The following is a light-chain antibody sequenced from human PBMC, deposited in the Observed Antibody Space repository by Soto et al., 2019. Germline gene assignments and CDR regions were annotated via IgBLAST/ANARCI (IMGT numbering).Light chain of an antibody. J-gene: IGKJ1*01. CDR3: HQYNQWPRT. CDR1: QGVDRD. V-gene: IGKV3-15*01. CDR2: GAS. Sequence: EVVLTQSPATLSLSLGEVATLSCRASQGVDRDLAWYRQRPGQPPSLLIHGASTRATGVPARFSGSGSETEFALVITSLQSEDFAVYFCHQYNQWPRTFGQGTKVDIK.